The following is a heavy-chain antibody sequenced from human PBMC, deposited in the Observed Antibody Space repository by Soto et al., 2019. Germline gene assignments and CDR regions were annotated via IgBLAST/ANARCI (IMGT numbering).Heavy chain of an antibody. Sequence: SETLSLTCAVSGGSLRGHYWSWIRQSPEKGLEWIGEINHSGFTNYDPTLKSRVTISRDASKNQFSLRLSSMTAADSAVYFCARAAVKLGATLFDSWGQGTLVTVSS. J-gene: IGHJ4*02. D-gene: IGHD1-26*01. CDR1: GGSLRGHY. CDR3: ARAAVKLGATLFDS. CDR2: INHSGFT. V-gene: IGHV4-34*01.